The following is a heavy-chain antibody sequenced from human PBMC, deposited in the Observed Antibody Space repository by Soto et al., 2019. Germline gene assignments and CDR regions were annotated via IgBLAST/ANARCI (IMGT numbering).Heavy chain of an antibody. D-gene: IGHD6-19*01. CDR2: ISGSGGST. V-gene: IGHV3-23*01. CDR1: GFTFSSYA. CDR3: ARRSRGWYFDY. J-gene: IGHJ4*02. Sequence: EVQLLESGGGLVQPGGSLRLSCAASGFTFSSYAMSWVRQAPGKGLEWVSDISGSGGSTYYADSVKGRFTISRDNSKNTLFLQMNSMRAEDTAVYYCARRSRGWYFDYWGQGTLVTVSS.